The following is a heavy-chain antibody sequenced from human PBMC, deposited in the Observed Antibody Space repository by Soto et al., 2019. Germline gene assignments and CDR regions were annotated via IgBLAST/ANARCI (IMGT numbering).Heavy chain of an antibody. CDR3: AKSGGYDEVVDRYWGLLVLTLDV. V-gene: IGHV3-23*01. CDR1: GFTFSSYA. Sequence: TGGSLRLSCAASGFTFSSYAMSWVRQAPGKGLEWVSAISGSGGSTYYADSVKGRFTISRDNSKNTLYLQMNSLRAEDTAVYYCAKSGGYDEVVDRYWGLLVLTLDVWGRGTTVTVYS. CDR2: ISGSGGST. D-gene: IGHD5-12*01. J-gene: IGHJ6*02.